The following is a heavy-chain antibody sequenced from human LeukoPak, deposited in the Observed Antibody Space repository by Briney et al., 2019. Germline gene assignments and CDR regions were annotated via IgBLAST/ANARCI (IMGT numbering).Heavy chain of an antibody. J-gene: IGHJ4*02. V-gene: IGHV3-23*01. CDR2: ISGSGGST. D-gene: IGHD2-2*01. Sequence: GGSLRLSCPASGFTFSSYAMSWVRQAPGKGLEWVSAISGSGGSTYYADSVKGRFTISRDNSKNTLYLQMNSLRAEDMAVYYCAFYCSSTSCYPFDYWGQGTLVTVSS. CDR1: GFTFSSYA. CDR3: AFYCSSTSCYPFDY.